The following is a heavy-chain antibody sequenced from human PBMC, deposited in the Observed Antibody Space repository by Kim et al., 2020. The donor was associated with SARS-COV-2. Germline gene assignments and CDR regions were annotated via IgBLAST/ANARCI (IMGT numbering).Heavy chain of an antibody. J-gene: IGHJ4*02. D-gene: IGHD3-10*01. V-gene: IGHV3-23*01. CDR2: ISGSGGST. Sequence: GGSLRLSCAASGFTFSSYAMSWVRQAPGKGLEWVSAISGSGGSTYYADSVKGRFTISRDNSKNTLYLQMNSLRAEDTAVYYCAKDHAATRRGILWFREFFSFDYWGQGTLVTVSS. CDR3: AKDHAATRRGILWFREFFSFDY. CDR1: GFTFSSYA.